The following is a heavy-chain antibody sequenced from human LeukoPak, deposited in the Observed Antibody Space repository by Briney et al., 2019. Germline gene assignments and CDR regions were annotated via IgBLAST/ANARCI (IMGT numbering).Heavy chain of an antibody. CDR3: AKDRGRCSSTSCFAVRSAGFDY. CDR1: GFTFDDYA. V-gene: IGHV3-9*01. J-gene: IGHJ4*02. CDR2: ISWNSGSI. Sequence: GGSLRLSCAASGFTFDDYAMHWVRQAPGKGLEWFSGISWNSGSIGYADSVKGRFTISRDNAKNSLYLQMNSLRAEDTALYYCAKDRGRCSSTSCFAVRSAGFDYWGQGTLVTVSS. D-gene: IGHD2-2*01.